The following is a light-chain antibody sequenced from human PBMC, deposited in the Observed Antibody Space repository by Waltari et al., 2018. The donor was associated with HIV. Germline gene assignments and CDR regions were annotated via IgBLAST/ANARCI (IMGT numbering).Light chain of an antibody. CDR3: QHYSNWPPWT. Sequence: EILMTQSPATLSVSPGARVTLSCRASQSVSTNLAWYQQKPGQAPRLLIYGASFTATDIPARFSASGSGTEFTLTINSLQSEDFAVYYCQHYSNWPPWTFGQGTRVEFK. CDR2: GAS. J-gene: IGKJ1*01. V-gene: IGKV3-15*01. CDR1: QSVSTN.